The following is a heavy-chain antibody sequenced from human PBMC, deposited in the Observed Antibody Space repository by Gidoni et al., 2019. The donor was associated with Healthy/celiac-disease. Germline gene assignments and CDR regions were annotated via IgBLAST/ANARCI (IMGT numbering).Heavy chain of an antibody. CDR2: IYYSGST. D-gene: IGHD3-22*01. Sequence: QVQLQESGPGLVKLSQTLSLTCTVSGGSIRSGGYSWSWIRQHPGKGLEWIGYIYYSGSTYYNPSLKSRVTISVDTSKNQFSLKLSSVTAADTAVYYCASLYYYDSSGYYYSFDYWGQGTLVTVSS. J-gene: IGHJ4*02. CDR3: ASLYYYDSSGYYYSFDY. V-gene: IGHV4-31*03. CDR1: GGSIRSGGYS.